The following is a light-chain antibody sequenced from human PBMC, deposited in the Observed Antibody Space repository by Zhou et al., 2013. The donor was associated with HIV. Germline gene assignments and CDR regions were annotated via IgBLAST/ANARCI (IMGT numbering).Light chain of an antibody. CDR2: GAF. V-gene: IGKV1D-16*01. J-gene: IGKJ1*01. Sequence: DIQMTQSPSSVSASVGDIVTITCRASQGISTWLAWYQQKPMKAPNLLIYGAFTLQNGVPSRFSGSGSGTHFTLTISSLQPEDFATYYCQQYYSYPWTFGQGTKVEIK. CDR1: QGISTW. CDR3: QQYYSYPWT.